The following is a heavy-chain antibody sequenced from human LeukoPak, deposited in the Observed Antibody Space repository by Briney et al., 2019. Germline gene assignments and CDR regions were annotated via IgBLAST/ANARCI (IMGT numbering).Heavy chain of an antibody. D-gene: IGHD2-2*01. V-gene: IGHV1-18*01. J-gene: IGHJ6*02. CDR2: ISTYNGST. Sequence: ASVKVSCKASGYTLSTYGINWVRQAPGQGLEWMGCISTYNGSTNYAQKFQGRVTMTTDTSTSTAYMELRSLRSDDTAVYYCARDPVAMRTSYIYYYGMDVWGQGTTVAVSS. CDR1: GYTLSTYG. CDR3: ARDPVAMRTSYIYYYGMDV.